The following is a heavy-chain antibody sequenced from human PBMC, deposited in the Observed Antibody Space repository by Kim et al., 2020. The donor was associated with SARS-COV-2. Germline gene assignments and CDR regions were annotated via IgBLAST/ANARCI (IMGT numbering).Heavy chain of an antibody. CDR3: ARVVVVAATPAEYFQH. V-gene: IGHV1-2*06. CDR1: GYTFTGYY. Sequence: ASVKVSCKASGYTFTGYYMHWVRQAPGPGLAWIGRINPNRGGTHYAQKFQGRVTMTRDPSISTAYMELSRLRSDDTAVYYCARVVVVAATPAEYFQHWGQ. D-gene: IGHD2-15*01. J-gene: IGHJ1*01. CDR2: INPNRGGT.